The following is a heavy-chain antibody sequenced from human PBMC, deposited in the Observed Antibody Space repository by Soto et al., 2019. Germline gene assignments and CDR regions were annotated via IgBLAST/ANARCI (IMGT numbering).Heavy chain of an antibody. CDR3: ARDDYGDYYGMDV. CDR1: GGSISSGDYY. Sequence: QVQLQESGPGLVKPSQTLSLTCTVSGGSISSGDYYWSWIRQHPGKGLEWIGYIYYSGSTYYNPSLTSRVTISVDTSKNQFSLKLSSVTAADTAVYFCARDDYGDYYGMDVWGQGTTVTVSS. CDR2: IYYSGST. V-gene: IGHV4-31*03. J-gene: IGHJ6*02. D-gene: IGHD4-17*01.